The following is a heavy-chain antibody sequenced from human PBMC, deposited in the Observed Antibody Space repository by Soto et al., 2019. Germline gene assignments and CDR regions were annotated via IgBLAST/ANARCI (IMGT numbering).Heavy chain of an antibody. J-gene: IGHJ4*02. V-gene: IGHV1-18*01. D-gene: IGHD3-22*01. CDR3: ARLVVGITIYPPLGPYFDY. CDR1: GYTFTSYG. CDR2: ISAYNGNT. Sequence: ASVKVSCKASGYTFTSYGISWVRQAPGQGLEWMGWISAYNGNTNYAQKLQGRVTMTTDTSTSTAYMELRSLRSDDTAVYYCARLVVGITIYPPLGPYFDYWGQGTLVTVSS.